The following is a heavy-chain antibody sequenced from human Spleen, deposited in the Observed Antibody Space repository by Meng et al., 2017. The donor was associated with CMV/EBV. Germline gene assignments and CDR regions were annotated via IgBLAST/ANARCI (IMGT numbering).Heavy chain of an antibody. CDR2: IDWDEDK. CDR1: GFSLSTSGMR. J-gene: IGHJ6*02. CDR3: ARTLGYCSSSGCREGMDV. D-gene: IGHD2-2*01. Sequence: SGPTLVKPTQTLTLTCTFSGFSLSTSGMRVSWIRQPPGKALEWLARIDWDEDKFYSTSLKTRLTISKDTSKNQVVLTMTNMDPVDTAPYYCARTLGYCSSSGCREGMDVWGQGTTVTVSS. V-gene: IGHV2-70D*14.